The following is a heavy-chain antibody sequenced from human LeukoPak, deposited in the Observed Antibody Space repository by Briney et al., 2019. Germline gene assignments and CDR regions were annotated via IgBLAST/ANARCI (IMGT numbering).Heavy chain of an antibody. Sequence: GGSLRLSCAASGFTFITYAVSWVRQAPGKGLEWVSTISGSGGTTYYADPVKGRFTFSRDNSKNTLYLQMNSLRAEDTAVYYCAKSDMTTYNWFDPWGQGTLVTVSS. J-gene: IGHJ5*02. D-gene: IGHD4-11*01. CDR1: GFTFITYA. CDR3: AKSDMTTYNWFDP. CDR2: ISGSGGTT. V-gene: IGHV3-23*01.